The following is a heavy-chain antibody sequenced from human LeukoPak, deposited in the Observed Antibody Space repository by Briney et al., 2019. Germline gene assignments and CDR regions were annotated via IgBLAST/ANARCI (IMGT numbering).Heavy chain of an antibody. CDR3: ARAPDFLYYYDSSGYLGWSGKNAFDI. V-gene: IGHV1-2*06. J-gene: IGHJ3*02. CDR2: INPNSGGT. D-gene: IGHD3-22*01. Sequence: GASVKVSCKASGYTFTGYYMHWVRQAPGQGLEWMGRINPNSGGTNYAQKFQGRVTMTRDTSISTAYMKLSRLRSDDTAVYYCARAPDFLYYYDSSGYLGWSGKNAFDIWGQGTMVTVSS. CDR1: GYTFTGYY.